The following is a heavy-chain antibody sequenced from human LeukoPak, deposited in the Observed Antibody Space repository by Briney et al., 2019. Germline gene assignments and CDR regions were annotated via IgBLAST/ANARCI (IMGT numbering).Heavy chain of an antibody. J-gene: IGHJ3*02. Sequence: GGSLRLSCAASGFTFSNYAMSWVRQAPGKGLEWVSAISGSGGSTYYADSVKGRFTISRDNSKNTLYLQMNSLRAEDTAVYYCAKNPLAHYDSSGYAFDIWGQGTMVTVSS. CDR3: AKNPLAHYDSSGYAFDI. V-gene: IGHV3-23*01. CDR1: GFTFSNYA. CDR2: ISGSGGST. D-gene: IGHD3-22*01.